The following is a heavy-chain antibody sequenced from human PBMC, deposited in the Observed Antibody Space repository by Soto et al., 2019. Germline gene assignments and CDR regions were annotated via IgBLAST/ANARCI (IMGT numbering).Heavy chain of an antibody. Sequence: QVQLQESGPGLVKPSETLSLTCTVSGGSVNSGSYYWSWIRQPPGKGLEWIGYVYYSGTTKYNPSLKTRVTIAIDTSNNQFPLKLTSVTAADTAIYYCERDYWGNGVRFDSWGQGTLDTVPS. CDR1: GGSVNSGSYY. CDR2: VYYSGTT. D-gene: IGHD3-16*01. CDR3: ERDYWGNGVRFDS. V-gene: IGHV4-61*01. J-gene: IGHJ4*02.